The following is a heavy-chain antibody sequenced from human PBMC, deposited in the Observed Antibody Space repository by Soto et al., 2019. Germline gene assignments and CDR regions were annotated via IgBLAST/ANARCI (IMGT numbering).Heavy chain of an antibody. D-gene: IGHD2-2*01. V-gene: IGHV1-18*04. Sequence: ASVKVSCKASGYTFTSYGISWVRQAPGQGLEWMGWISAYNGNTNYAQKLQGRVTMTTDTSTSTAYMELRSLRSDDTAVYYCARIRTSHCAACPRYAFDIWGEGTMVTFSS. CDR2: ISAYNGNT. CDR1: GYTFTSYG. J-gene: IGHJ3*02. CDR3: ARIRTSHCAACPRYAFDI.